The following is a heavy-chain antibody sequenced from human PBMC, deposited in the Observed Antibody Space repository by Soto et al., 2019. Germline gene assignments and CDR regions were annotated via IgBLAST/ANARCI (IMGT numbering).Heavy chain of an antibody. J-gene: IGHJ6*02. V-gene: IGHV1-2*04. CDR1: GYTFTGYY. D-gene: IGHD3-3*01. CDR2: INPNSGGT. Sequence: ASVKVSCKASGYTFTGYYMHWVRQAPGQGLEWMGWINPNSGGTNYAQKFQGWVTMTRDTSISTAYMELSRLRSDDTAVYYCARAESDFWSGSEGYYYYGMDVWGQGTTVAAPS. CDR3: ARAESDFWSGSEGYYYYGMDV.